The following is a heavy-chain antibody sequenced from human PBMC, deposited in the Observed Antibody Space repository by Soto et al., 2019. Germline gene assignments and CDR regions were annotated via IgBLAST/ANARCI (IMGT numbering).Heavy chain of an antibody. D-gene: IGHD6-19*01. V-gene: IGHV3-30*18. CDR3: AKGFGSGWYPFSYFDY. Sequence: QVQLVESGGGVVQPGRSLRLSCAASGFTFSSYGMHWVRQAPGKGLEWVAVISYDGSNKYYADSVKGRFTISRDNSKNTLYLQMNSLRAEDTAVYYCAKGFGSGWYPFSYFDYWGQGTLVTVSS. J-gene: IGHJ4*02. CDR1: GFTFSSYG. CDR2: ISYDGSNK.